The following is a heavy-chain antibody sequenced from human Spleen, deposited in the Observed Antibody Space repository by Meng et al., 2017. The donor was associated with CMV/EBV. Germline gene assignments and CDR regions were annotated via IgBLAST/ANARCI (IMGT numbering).Heavy chain of an antibody. Sequence: QLQLRRVGAGPFKPSETLSLTRAVYGGSFSGYYWSWIRQPPGKGLEWIGEINHSGSTNYNPSLKSRVTISVDTSKNQFSLKLSSVTAADTAVYYCARDGDGYPTDYWGQGTLVTVSS. CDR3: ARDGDGYPTDY. CDR1: GGSFSGYY. D-gene: IGHD5-24*01. J-gene: IGHJ4*02. V-gene: IGHV4-34*01. CDR2: INHSGST.